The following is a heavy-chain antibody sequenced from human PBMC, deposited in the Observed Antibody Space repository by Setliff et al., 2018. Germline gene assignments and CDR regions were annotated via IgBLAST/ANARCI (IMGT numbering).Heavy chain of an antibody. CDR1: GYTFTDYG. J-gene: IGHJ4*02. CDR2: ISTYTGNA. V-gene: IGHV1-18*01. Sequence: ASVKVSCKASGYTFTDYGITWVRQAPGQGLEWMGWISTYTGNAHYPHKFQGRVSMTTDTSTATAYLELSTLMSTDTAVYFCSRLVRYCTTTSCQRLSGGEHWGQGTLVTVSS. D-gene: IGHD2-2*01. CDR3: SRLVRYCTTTSCQRLSGGEH.